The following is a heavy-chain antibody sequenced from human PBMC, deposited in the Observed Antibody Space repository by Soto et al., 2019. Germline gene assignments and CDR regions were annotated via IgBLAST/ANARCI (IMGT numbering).Heavy chain of an antibody. J-gene: IGHJ4*02. CDR1: VCVFIGYG. CDR2: ISPYNGDT. V-gene: IGHV1-18*01. Sequence: GXEVKESCKAAVCVFIGYGGHWVRQAPGQGLQWMGWISPYNGDTNDAQKLQGRVTMTTDTSTSTAYMEMRSLSSDDTAVYYCVRHLDGLGTYHTDYWGPGTPVTVSS. CDR3: VRHLDGLGTYHTDY. D-gene: IGHD3-10*01.